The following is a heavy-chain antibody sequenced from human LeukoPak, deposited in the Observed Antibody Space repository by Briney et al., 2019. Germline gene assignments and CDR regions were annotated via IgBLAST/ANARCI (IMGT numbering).Heavy chain of an antibody. V-gene: IGHV3-64D*06. D-gene: IGHD3-10*01. CDR1: GFSFSSYA. Sequence: GGSLRLSCSASGFSFSSYAMHWVRQAPGKGLEYVSAITSNGGTTYYADSVKGRFTISRDNSKNTLYLQMRSLRAEDTAVYYCVKSVYSSYYYGSGSFLLWGQGTLVTVSS. CDR3: VKSVYSSYYYGSGSFLL. J-gene: IGHJ4*02. CDR2: ITSNGGTT.